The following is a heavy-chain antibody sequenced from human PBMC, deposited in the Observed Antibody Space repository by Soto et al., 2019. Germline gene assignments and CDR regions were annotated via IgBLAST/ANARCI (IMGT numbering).Heavy chain of an antibody. V-gene: IGHV3-33*01. CDR1: GFTFSSHG. CDR2: IGRDGSNT. J-gene: IGHJ4*02. D-gene: IGHD4-17*01. Sequence: QLQLVESGGGVIQPGRSPRLSCAASGFTFSSHGMHWVRQAPGKGLEWVAVIGRDGSNTFYTDSVKGRFTISRDNSDNTLYLQMNSLRVEDTAVYYCARDDVYDDNGLEEWGQGTLVTVSA. CDR3: ARDDVYDDNGLEE.